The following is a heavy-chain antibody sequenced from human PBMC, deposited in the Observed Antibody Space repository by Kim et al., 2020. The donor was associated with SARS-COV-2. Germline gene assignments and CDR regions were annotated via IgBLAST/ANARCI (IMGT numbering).Heavy chain of an antibody. Sequence: ADSGKGRFTISRDNSKNTLYLQMNSLRAEDTAVYYCARPYSGSYVGYFDYWGQGTLVTVSS. D-gene: IGHD1-26*01. J-gene: IGHJ4*02. V-gene: IGHV3-30*01. CDR3: ARPYSGSYVGYFDY.